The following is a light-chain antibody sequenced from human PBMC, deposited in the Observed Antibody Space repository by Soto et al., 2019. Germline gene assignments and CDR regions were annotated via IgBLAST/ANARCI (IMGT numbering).Light chain of an antibody. CDR1: SSDVGGYNY. Sequence: QSALTQPPSASGSPGQSVTISCTGTSSDVGGYNYVSWYQQHPGKAPKLMIYDVSKRPSGVPDRFSGSKSGNTASLTVSGLLAEDEADYYCSSDAGSTVVFGGGTKLTVL. V-gene: IGLV2-8*01. CDR3: SSDAGSTVV. J-gene: IGLJ2*01. CDR2: DVS.